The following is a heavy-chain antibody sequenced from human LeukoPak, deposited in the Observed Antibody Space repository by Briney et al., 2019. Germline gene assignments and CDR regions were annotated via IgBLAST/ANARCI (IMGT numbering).Heavy chain of an antibody. D-gene: IGHD6-19*01. CDR2: ISYDGSNK. CDR3: AKVEPGYSSGSIDY. V-gene: IGHV3-30*18. CDR1: GFIFNYYG. Sequence: GGSLRLSCAASGFIFNYYGMYWVRQAPGKGLEWVAVISYDGSNKYYEDSVKGRFTISRDNSKNTLYLQMNSLRAEDTAVYYCAKVEPGYSSGSIDYWGQGTLVTVSS. J-gene: IGHJ4*02.